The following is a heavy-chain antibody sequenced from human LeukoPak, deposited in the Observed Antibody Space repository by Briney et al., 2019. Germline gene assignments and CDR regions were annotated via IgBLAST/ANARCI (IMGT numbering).Heavy chain of an antibody. V-gene: IGHV1-2*02. D-gene: IGHD2-2*01. J-gene: IGHJ6*03. CDR3: ARGAPLSQIYYFYFYMDV. CDR2: INPNTGGP. CDR1: GGTLSRFA. Sequence: ASVKVSCKASGGTLSRFAISWVRQAPGQGLEWMGWINPNTGGPNYAQNFQGRVTMTRDTSITTAYMELSRLRSDDTAVYYCARGAPLSQIYYFYFYMDVWGKGTTVTISS.